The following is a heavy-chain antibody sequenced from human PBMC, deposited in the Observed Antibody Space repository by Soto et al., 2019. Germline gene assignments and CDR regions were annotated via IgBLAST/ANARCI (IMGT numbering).Heavy chain of an antibody. D-gene: IGHD3-10*01. V-gene: IGHV1-69*02. CDR2: IIPILGIA. CDR3: ARITMVRGVPDY. Sequence: QVQLVQSGAEVKKPGSSVKVSCKASGGTFSSYTISWVRQAPGQGLEWMGRIIPILGIANYAQKFQGRVTITADKSTSTAYMELSSLRSEDKAVYYCARITMVRGVPDYWGQGTLVTVSS. CDR1: GGTFSSYT. J-gene: IGHJ4*02.